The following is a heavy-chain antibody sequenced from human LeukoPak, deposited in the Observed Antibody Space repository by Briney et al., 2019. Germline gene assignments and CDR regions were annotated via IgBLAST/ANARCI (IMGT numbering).Heavy chain of an antibody. CDR3: ARANSSAWHNFDF. CDR2: ISYDGSN. Sequence: GGSLRLSCAASGFTFSSYAMHWVRQAPGKGLEWVAVISYDGSNYYADSVKGRFTISRDNSRDTLYLEMNSLRAEDRAVYYCARANSSAWHNFDFWGQGTLVTVSS. J-gene: IGHJ4*02. V-gene: IGHV3-30-3*01. CDR1: GFTFSSYA. D-gene: IGHD6-19*01.